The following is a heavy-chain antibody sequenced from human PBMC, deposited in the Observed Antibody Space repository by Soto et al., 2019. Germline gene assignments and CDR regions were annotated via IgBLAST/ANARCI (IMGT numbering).Heavy chain of an antibody. V-gene: IGHV3-21*01. D-gene: IGHD3-22*01. CDR3: ASDHYYHSSGYSAGFGY. CDR1: GFTFSSYS. J-gene: IGHJ4*02. CDR2: ISSSSSYI. Sequence: GSLRLSCAASGFTFSSYSMNWVRQAPGKGLEWVSSISSSSSYIYYADSVKGRFTISRDNAKNSLYLQMNSLRAEDTAVYYCASDHYYHSSGYSAGFGYGGQGTVVTVS.